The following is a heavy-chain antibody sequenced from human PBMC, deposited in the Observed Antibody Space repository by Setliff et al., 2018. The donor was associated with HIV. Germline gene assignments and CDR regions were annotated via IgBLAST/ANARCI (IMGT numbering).Heavy chain of an antibody. CDR3: ARDPGVLRYFAWLLSHFDY. D-gene: IGHD3-9*01. CDR2: IDYSGST. J-gene: IGHJ4*02. Sequence: SETLSLTCTVSGGSISSRSYYWGWIRKPPGKGLEWIGSIDYSGSTYYNPSLKSRVTISVDTSKNQFSLKLSSVTAADTAVYYCARDPGVLRYFAWLLSHFDYWGQGTLVTVSS. V-gene: IGHV4-39*07. CDR1: GGSISSRSYY.